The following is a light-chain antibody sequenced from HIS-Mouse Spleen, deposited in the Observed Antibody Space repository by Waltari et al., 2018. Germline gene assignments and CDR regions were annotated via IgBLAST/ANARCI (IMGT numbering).Light chain of an antibody. J-gene: IGKJ4*01. Sequence: DIQLTQSPSFLSASVGDRLSIACRASKGISSNLACYQQKPGKAPKLLIYAASTLQSGVPSRFSGSGSGTEFTLTISSLQPEDFATYYCQQLNSYPQETFGGGTKVEIK. CDR3: QQLNSYPQET. CDR1: KGISSN. CDR2: AAS. V-gene: IGKV1-9*01.